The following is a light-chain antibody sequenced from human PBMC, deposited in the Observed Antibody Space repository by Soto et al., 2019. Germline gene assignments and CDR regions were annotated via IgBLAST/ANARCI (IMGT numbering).Light chain of an antibody. V-gene: IGLV1-44*01. J-gene: IGLJ3*02. CDR1: YSNIGSNT. CDR2: STD. Sequence: QSVLTQPPSASGTPGQRVTISCSGSYSNIGSNTVNWYQHLPGTAPKLLIYSTDQRPSGVPDRFSGSKSGTSASLAISGLQSDDEADYYCSSYAGNNVWVFGGGTKLTVL. CDR3: SSYAGNNVWV.